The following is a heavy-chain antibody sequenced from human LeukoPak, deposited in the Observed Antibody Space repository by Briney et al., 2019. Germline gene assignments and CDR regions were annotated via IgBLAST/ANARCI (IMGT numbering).Heavy chain of an antibody. Sequence: SETLSPTCTVSGGSISSGGYYWSWIRQHPGKGLEWIGNICYSWNTYCNPSLNTRVTISVDTSKNQFSLKLSSVTAADTAVYYCAREQFDCSGGSCYASHFDYWGQGTLVTVSS. J-gene: IGHJ4*02. V-gene: IGHV4-31*03. CDR2: ICYSWNT. CDR3: AREQFDCSGGSCYASHFDY. CDR1: GGSISSGGYY. D-gene: IGHD2-15*01.